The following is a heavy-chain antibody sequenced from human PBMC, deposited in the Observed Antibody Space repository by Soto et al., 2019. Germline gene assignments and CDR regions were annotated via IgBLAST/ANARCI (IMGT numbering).Heavy chain of an antibody. CDR3: TKDAKFDDIYTGYFVNDL. CDR1: RAIFNGYT. D-gene: IGHD3-9*01. V-gene: IGHV1-69*04. J-gene: IGHJ5*02. CDR2: IVPFVGIP. Sequence: SVKVSCKPSRAIFNGYTIAWVRQAPGQGLEWMGKIVPFVGIPHYAQKFQGRVTIGADASTTTSYLELRGLTSDDTAVYYCTKDAKFDDIYTGYFVNDLWGQGTPVTVS.